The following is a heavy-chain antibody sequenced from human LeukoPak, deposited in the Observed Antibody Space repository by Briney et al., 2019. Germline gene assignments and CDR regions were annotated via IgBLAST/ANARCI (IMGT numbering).Heavy chain of an antibody. J-gene: IGHJ3*01. D-gene: IGHD3-10*01. CDR1: GYSFTDYW. CDR3: ARHGRGSRSPNAFDF. CDR2: IYPDDSDI. V-gene: IGHV5-51*01. Sequence: GLSLHISCTGSGYSFTDYWIGWVRQMPGKGLQWMAIIYPDDSDIRYSPSFQGQVTISADKSIITAYLQWSSLKSSDNAMYYCARHGRGSRSPNAFDFWGQGTMVTVSS.